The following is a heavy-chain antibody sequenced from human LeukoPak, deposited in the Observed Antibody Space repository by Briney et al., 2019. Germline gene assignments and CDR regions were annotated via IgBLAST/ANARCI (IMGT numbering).Heavy chain of an antibody. D-gene: IGHD2-21*01. Sequence: GGSLRLSCAVSGFTFSNHIMNWVRQAPGKGLEWVSGISGSSSTIYYADSVKGRFTISRDNSKNILYLQMNSLRAEDTAMFFCARESGDCLDYWGQGTLVTVSS. J-gene: IGHJ4*02. CDR2: ISGSSSTI. V-gene: IGHV3-48*01. CDR3: ARESGDCLDY. CDR1: GFTFSNHI.